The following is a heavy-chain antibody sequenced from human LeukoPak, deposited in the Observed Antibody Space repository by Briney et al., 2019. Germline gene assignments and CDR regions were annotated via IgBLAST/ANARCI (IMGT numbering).Heavy chain of an antibody. CDR2: IYFDGNT. CDR3: AAENGNFWIGYHYLED. V-gene: IGHV4-39*01. D-gene: IGHD3-3*01. CDR1: GGSIGSSSYY. J-gene: IGHJ4*02. Sequence: PSETLSLTCTVSGGSIGSSSYYWGWIRQAPGKGLEWIGTIYFDGNTFYNPSLKSRVTLSVDMSKSQFSLRLASVTAADTAIYYCAAENGNFWIGYHYLEDWGQGSLVSVSS.